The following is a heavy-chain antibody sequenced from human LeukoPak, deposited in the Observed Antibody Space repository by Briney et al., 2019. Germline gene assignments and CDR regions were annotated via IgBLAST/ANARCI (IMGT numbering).Heavy chain of an antibody. Sequence: ASVKVSCAASGYTFTSDDINWVRQATGQGLEWMGWMNPNSGNTGYAQKFQGRVTITRNTSISTAYMELSSLRSEDTAVYYCARGEGILYDYWGQGTLVTVSS. CDR2: MNPNSGNT. V-gene: IGHV1-8*03. D-gene: IGHD3-10*01. CDR3: ARGEGILYDY. CDR1: GYTFTSDD. J-gene: IGHJ4*02.